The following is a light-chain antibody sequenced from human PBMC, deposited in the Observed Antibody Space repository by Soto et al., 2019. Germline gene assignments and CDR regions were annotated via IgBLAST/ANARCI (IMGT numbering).Light chain of an antibody. CDR3: QHYNSYSAA. J-gene: IGKJ1*01. V-gene: IGKV1-5*03. CDR2: KAS. CDR1: QTISSW. Sequence: DSQMIQSPSTLSGSVGDRFTITCLAIQTISSWLAWYQQKPGKAPKLLIYKASTLKSGVPSRFRGSGSGTECTLTISSLQPDDFEPYDCQHYNSYSAAFGQGTKVDIK.